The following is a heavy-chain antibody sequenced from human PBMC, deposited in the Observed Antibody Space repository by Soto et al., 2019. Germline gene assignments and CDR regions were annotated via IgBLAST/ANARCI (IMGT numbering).Heavy chain of an antibody. CDR3: ASEVATTQYYYYGMDV. D-gene: IGHD5-12*01. V-gene: IGHV3-53*01. Sequence: LRLSCAASGFTVSSNYMSWVRQAPGKGLEWVSVIYSGGSTYYADSVKGRFTISRDNSKNTLYLQMNSLRAEDTAVYYCASEVATTQYYYYGMDVWGQGTTVTVSS. CDR2: IYSGGST. J-gene: IGHJ6*02. CDR1: GFTVSSNY.